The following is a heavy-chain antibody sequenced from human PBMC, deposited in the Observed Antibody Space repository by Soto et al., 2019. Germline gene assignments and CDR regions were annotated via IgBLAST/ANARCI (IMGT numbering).Heavy chain of an antibody. V-gene: IGHV1-18*04. Sequence: ASVKVSCKASGYTFTSYGISWVRQAPGQGLEWMGWISAYNGNTNYAQKLQGRVTMTTDTSTSTAYMELRSLRSDDTAVYYCASQPIYCTNGVCYTYYYYYGMDVWGQGTTVTVYS. CDR2: ISAYNGNT. D-gene: IGHD2-8*01. CDR1: GYTFTSYG. CDR3: ASQPIYCTNGVCYTYYYYYGMDV. J-gene: IGHJ6*02.